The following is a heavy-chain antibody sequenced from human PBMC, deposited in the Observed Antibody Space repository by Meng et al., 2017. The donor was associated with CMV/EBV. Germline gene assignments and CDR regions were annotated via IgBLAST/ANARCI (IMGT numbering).Heavy chain of an antibody. V-gene: IGHV3-7*04. CDR2: IKQDGSEK. D-gene: IGHD5-18*01. CDR3: ARAYGGYSYGPDY. J-gene: IGHJ4*02. Sequence: GESLKISCAASRFTFSTYWMSWVRQAPGKGLEWVANIKQDGSEKYYVDSVRGRFTISRDNAKNSLYLQMNSLRAEDTAVYYCARAYGGYSYGPDYWGQGTLVTVSS. CDR1: RFTFSTYW.